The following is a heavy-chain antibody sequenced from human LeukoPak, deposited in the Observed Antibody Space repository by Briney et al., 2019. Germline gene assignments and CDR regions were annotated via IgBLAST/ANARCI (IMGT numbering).Heavy chain of an antibody. Sequence: ASVKVSCKASGYTFTGYYMHWVRQAPGQGLEWMGWINPNSGGTNYAQKFQGWVTMTRDTSISTAYMELSRLRSDDTAMYYCARGTMVRGVIIAYYYYYYGMDVWGKGTTVTVSS. D-gene: IGHD3-10*01. V-gene: IGHV1-2*04. CDR3: ARGTMVRGVIIAYYYYYYGMDV. J-gene: IGHJ6*04. CDR2: INPNSGGT. CDR1: GYTFTGYY.